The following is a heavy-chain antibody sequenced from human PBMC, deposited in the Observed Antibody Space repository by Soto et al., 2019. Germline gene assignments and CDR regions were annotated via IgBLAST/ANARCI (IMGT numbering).Heavy chain of an antibody. V-gene: IGHV3-23*01. CDR1: GFTFINYA. J-gene: IGHJ3*01. D-gene: IGHD2-8*01. CDR2: ISGGGDGT. Sequence: EVQLLESGGGLVQPGGSLRLSCAASGFTFINYAMIWVRQAPGKGLEWVSTISGGGDGTYYADSVKGHFTISRDNSKNTLYLQMNSLRAEDTAIYYCAKKGLGSLKTFCSNSDCHYAFDLWGRGTVVTITS. CDR3: AKKGLGSLKTFCSNSDCHYAFDL.